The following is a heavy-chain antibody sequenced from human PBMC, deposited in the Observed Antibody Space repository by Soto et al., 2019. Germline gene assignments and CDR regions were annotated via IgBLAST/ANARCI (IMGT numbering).Heavy chain of an antibody. J-gene: IGHJ4*02. D-gene: IGHD6-19*01. CDR1: GFTFSDYA. V-gene: IGHV3-30*18. CDR2: VSHDGRNT. Sequence: VQLVESGGGVVQPGRSLRLSCAASGFTFSDYAMHWVRQAPGKGLEWVAVVSHDGRNTHYADSVKGRFTISRDSFKNTVSLERTSLRAEETAVYYCAKGGRQWLVTSDFNYWGQGALVTVSS. CDR3: AKGGRQWLVTSDFNY.